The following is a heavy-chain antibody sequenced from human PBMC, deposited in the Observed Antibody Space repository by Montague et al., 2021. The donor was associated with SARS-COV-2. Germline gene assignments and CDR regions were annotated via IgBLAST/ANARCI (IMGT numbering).Heavy chain of an antibody. CDR1: GYSITNGYY. D-gene: IGHD2/OR15-2a*01. Sequence: SETLSLTCTVSGYSITNGYYWAWIRQPPGKGLEWIGMIYHSRDSYYNPSLKSRVTISVDTSKNQFSLRLSDVSAADTALYYCARVPDPMRFHSDASEYYSYFDSWGQGAMVTVSS. J-gene: IGHJ4*02. CDR3: ARVPDPMRFHSDASEYYSYFDS. V-gene: IGHV4-38-2*02. CDR2: IYHSRDS.